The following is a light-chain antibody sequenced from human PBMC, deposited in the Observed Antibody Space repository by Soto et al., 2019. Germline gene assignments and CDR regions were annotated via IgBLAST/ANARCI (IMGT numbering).Light chain of an antibody. Sequence: EIVLTQSPATLSLSPGERATLSCRASQSVSSFLAWYQQKPGQAPRLLIYDVSNRATGIPAKFSGSGSGTDFTLTIISLEPEDFAVYYCQQRANWPLTFGGGTKVEIK. V-gene: IGKV3-11*01. CDR3: QQRANWPLT. CDR1: QSVSSF. J-gene: IGKJ4*01. CDR2: DVS.